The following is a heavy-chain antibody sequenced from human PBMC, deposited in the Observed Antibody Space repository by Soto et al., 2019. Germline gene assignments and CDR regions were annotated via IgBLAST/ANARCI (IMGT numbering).Heavy chain of an antibody. D-gene: IGHD2-2*01. CDR1: GYTFTSYA. J-gene: IGHJ5*02. V-gene: IGHV1-3*05. Sequence: QVQLVQSGAEEKKPGASVKVSCKASGYTFTSYAMHWVRQAPGQRPEWMAWINAGNGNTKYSQNFQGRVTITRDTSASTAHMELSSLRSEDTAVYYCARADGPGFVGPWRQGTLVTVSS. CDR2: INAGNGNT. CDR3: ARADGPGFVGP.